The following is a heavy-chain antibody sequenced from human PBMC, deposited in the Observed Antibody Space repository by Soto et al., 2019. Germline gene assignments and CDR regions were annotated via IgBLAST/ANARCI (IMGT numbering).Heavy chain of an antibody. CDR1: GGSISSYY. CDR3: ARGPSRGDYFDY. Sequence: SETLSLTCTVSGGSISSYYWSWIRQPPGKGPEWIGYIYYSGSTNYNPSLKSRVTISVDTSKNQFSLRLSSVTAADTAVYYCARGPSRGDYFDYWGQGTLVTVSS. V-gene: IGHV4-59*01. D-gene: IGHD3-10*01. J-gene: IGHJ4*02. CDR2: IYYSGST.